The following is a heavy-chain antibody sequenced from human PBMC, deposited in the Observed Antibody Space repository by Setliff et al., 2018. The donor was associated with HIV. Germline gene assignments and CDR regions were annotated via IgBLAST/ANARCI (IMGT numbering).Heavy chain of an antibody. CDR1: GGSFNTYS. V-gene: IGHV1-69*10. CDR3: ARPQWELGVDYYGMDV. Sequence: SVKVSCKTSGGSFNTYSISWVRQAPGQGLEWMGGIITILGGVTKYAQKFQGRVTITADKSTSTAYMELSSLRSEDTAVYYCARPQWELGVDYYGMDVWGQGTAVTVSS. D-gene: IGHD1-26*01. J-gene: IGHJ6*02. CDR2: IITILGGVT.